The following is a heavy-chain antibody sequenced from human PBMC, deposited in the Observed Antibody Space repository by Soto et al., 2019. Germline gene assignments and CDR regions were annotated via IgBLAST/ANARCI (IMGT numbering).Heavy chain of an antibody. CDR1: GYSFTSYW. V-gene: IGHV5-10-1*01. J-gene: IGHJ6*02. Sequence: GESLKISCKGSGYSFTSYWISWVRQMPGKGLEWMGRIDPSDSYTNYSPSFQGHVTISADKSISTAYLQWSSLKASDTAMYYCARGSGYDYWYYGMDVWGQGTTVTVSS. CDR2: IDPSDSYT. D-gene: IGHD5-12*01. CDR3: ARGSGYDYWYYGMDV.